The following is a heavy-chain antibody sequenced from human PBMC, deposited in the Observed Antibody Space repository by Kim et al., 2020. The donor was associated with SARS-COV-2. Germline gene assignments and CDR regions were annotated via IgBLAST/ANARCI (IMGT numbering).Heavy chain of an antibody. CDR3: ITYQESSVWT. CDR2: VNSDSSDT. D-gene: IGHD3-22*01. Sequence: GGSLRLSCAASGFTFSNYMHWFRQAPGRGLVGVSRVNSDSSDTTYSDSARGRFTISRDNAKKTLYLQLNSLIAEDTAMYYCITYQESSVWTCGQGTLVTV. V-gene: IGHV3-74*03. J-gene: IGHJ5*02. CDR1: GFTFSNY.